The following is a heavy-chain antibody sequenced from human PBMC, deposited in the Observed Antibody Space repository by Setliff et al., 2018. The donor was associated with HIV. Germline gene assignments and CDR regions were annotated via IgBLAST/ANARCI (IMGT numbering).Heavy chain of an antibody. CDR1: GDSIISGDYY. J-gene: IGHJ5*02. CDR3: ARFTVVVFGAGEPSWFDP. CDR2: IHYKGNI. Sequence: LSLTCTVSGDSIISGDYYWSWIRQSPGKGLEWIGHIHYKGNIDYNASLKSRLAISSDTSKNQFSLNLSSVIAADTAIYFCARFTVVVFGAGEPSWFDPWGQGILVTVSS. V-gene: IGHV4-30-4*08. D-gene: IGHD2-15*01.